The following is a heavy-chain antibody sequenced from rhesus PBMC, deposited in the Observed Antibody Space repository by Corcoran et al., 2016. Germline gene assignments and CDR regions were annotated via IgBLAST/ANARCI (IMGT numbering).Heavy chain of an antibody. J-gene: IGHJ1*01. V-gene: IGHV4-127*01. D-gene: IGHD1-32*01. Sequence: QVQLQESGPGLVKPSETLSLTCAVSGYSISSGYGWSWIRQPPGKGLEWHGYIRGSSGSTNYNPSLKSRFNSSKDKTKNQLSRKLSAGTAAETVVYYCARVRDKIGTGITGYFEFWGQGALVTVS. CDR1: GYSISSGYG. CDR2: IRGSSGST. CDR3: ARVRDKIGTGITGYFEF.